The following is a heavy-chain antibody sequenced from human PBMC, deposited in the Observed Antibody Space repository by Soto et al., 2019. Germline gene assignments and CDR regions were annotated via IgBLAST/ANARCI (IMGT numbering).Heavy chain of an antibody. CDR3: TRGGPLGNDFDY. J-gene: IGHJ4*02. Sequence: EVQLVESGGGLVKPGGSLRLSCVASGFSFSNAWMNWVRQAPGKGLEWVGRIKWSSHAGAIDYAAPVKGRFTISRDDSKNTLYLPMNSLTTEDTSVDDCTRGGPLGNDFDYWGQGTLVTVSS. D-gene: IGHD2-15*01. CDR2: IKWSSHAGAI. CDR1: GFSFSNAW. V-gene: IGHV3-15*07.